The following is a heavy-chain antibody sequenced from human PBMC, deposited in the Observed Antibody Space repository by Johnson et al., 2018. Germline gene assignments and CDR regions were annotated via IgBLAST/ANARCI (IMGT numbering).Heavy chain of an antibody. CDR1: GFTFSNAW. CDR2: IKSKTDGGTT. CDR3: TTERYCRGGRFYSVYYYDYLDV. D-gene: IGHD2-15*01. Sequence: VQLVESGGGLVKPGGSLRLSCAASGFTFSNAWMNWVRQAPGKGLEWVGRIKSKTDGGTTDYAAPVKGRFTISRDDSKNTLYLQMNSLKTEDTAGYYCTTERYCRGGRFYSVYYYDYLDVWGKGTTGTVSS. J-gene: IGHJ6*03. V-gene: IGHV3-15*07.